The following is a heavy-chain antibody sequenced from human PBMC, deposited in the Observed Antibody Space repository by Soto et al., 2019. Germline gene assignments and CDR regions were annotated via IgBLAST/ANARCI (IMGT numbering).Heavy chain of an antibody. D-gene: IGHD6-13*01. CDR3: ARVWQQLDTYYYYYYMDV. Sequence: PSETLSLTCTVSGGSISSYYWSWIRQPPGKGLEWIGYIYYSGSTNYNPSPKSRVTIPVDTSKNQFSLKLSSVTAADTAVYYCARVWQQLDTYYYYYYMDVWGKGTTVTVS. CDR2: IYYSGST. V-gene: IGHV4-59*01. CDR1: GGSISSYY. J-gene: IGHJ6*03.